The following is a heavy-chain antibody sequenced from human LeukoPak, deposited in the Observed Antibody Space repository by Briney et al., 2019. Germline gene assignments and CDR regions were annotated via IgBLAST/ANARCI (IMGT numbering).Heavy chain of an antibody. J-gene: IGHJ6*02. D-gene: IGHD3-3*01. CDR2: INPSGGST. Sequence: ASVKVSCKASGYTFTSYYMHWVRQAPGQGLEWMGIINPSGGSTSYAQKFQGRVTMTRNTSISTAYMELSSLRSEDTAVYYCARRASDYDFWSGYYYYGMDVWGQGTTVTVSS. CDR1: GYTFTSYY. V-gene: IGHV1-46*01. CDR3: ARRASDYDFWSGYYYYGMDV.